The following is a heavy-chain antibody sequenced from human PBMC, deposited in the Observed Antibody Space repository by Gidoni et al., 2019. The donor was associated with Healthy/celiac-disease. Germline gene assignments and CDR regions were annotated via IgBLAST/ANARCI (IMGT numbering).Heavy chain of an antibody. CDR1: GYTFTGYY. J-gene: IGHJ4*02. Sequence: QVQLAQSGAEVKKPGASVKVSCKASGYTFTGYYMHWVRQAPGQGLEWMGWINPNSGGTNYAQKFQGRVTMTRDTSISTAYMELSRLRSDDTAVYYCARDGSYGDYGGFFDYWGQGTLVTVSS. V-gene: IGHV1-2*02. CDR2: INPNSGGT. D-gene: IGHD4-17*01. CDR3: ARDGSYGDYGGFFDY.